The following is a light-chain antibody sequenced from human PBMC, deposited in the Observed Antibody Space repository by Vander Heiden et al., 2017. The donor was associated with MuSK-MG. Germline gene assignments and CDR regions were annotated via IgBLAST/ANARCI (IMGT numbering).Light chain of an antibody. J-gene: IGKJ2*01. CDR1: QSVTSSY. CDR2: GAS. V-gene: IGKV3-20*01. CDR3: QQYGDSPLYT. Sequence: EIVLTQSPGTLSLSPGERATLSCRASQSVTSSYFAWYQQKPGQAPRVLIYGASSRATGIPDRFSGSGSGTDFTLTISRREPEDSAVYYCQQYGDSPLYTFGQGTKLEIK.